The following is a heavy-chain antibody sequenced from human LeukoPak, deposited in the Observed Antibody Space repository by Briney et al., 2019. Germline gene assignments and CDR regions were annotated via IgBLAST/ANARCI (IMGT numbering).Heavy chain of an antibody. D-gene: IGHD2-21*01. CDR2: IIPIFGTA. Sequence: SVKVSCKASGGTFSSYAISWVRQAPGQGLEWMGGIIPIFGTANYAQKFQGRVTITADESTSTAYMELRSLRSDDTAVYYCARVGASPLGVGVIYEDYWGQGTLVTVSS. V-gene: IGHV1-69*13. J-gene: IGHJ4*02. CDR3: ARVGASPLGVGVIYEDY. CDR1: GGTFSSYA.